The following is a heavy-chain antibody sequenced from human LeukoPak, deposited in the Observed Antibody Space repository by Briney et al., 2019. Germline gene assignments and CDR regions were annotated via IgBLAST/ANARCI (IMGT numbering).Heavy chain of an antibody. V-gene: IGHV3-23*01. CDR3: ARSPAGANYYLDV. CDR1: GFTFSIYA. CDR2: ISGSRGST. Sequence: PGGSLRLSCAASGFTFSIYAMSWVRQAPGKGLEWVSAISGSRGSTYYADSVKGRFTISRDNAKNSLSLQMNSLRAEDTAVYYCARSPAGANYYLDVWGKGTTVTISS. J-gene: IGHJ6*03. D-gene: IGHD1-14*01.